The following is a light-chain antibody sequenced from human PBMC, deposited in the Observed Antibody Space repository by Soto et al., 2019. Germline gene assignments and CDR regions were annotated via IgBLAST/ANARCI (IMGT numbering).Light chain of an antibody. CDR3: SSYTSSSTL. Sequence: GLTQPASVSGSPGRSITMSCTGTSSDVGGYNYVSWYQQHPGKAPKLMIYAVTDRPSGVSSRFSGSKSGNTASLTISGLQAEDEADYYCSSYTSSSTLFGTGTKVTVL. J-gene: IGLJ1*01. CDR2: AVT. V-gene: IGLV2-14*01. CDR1: SSDVGGYNY.